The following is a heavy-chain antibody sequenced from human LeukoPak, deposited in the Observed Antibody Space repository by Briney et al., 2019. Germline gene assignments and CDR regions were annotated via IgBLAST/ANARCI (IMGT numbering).Heavy chain of an antibody. D-gene: IGHD3-10*01. CDR2: IYYSGST. J-gene: IGHJ4*02. V-gene: IGHV4-59*01. CDR3: ARVGGSGSYEIDY. CDR1: GVSISSYY. Sequence: PSETLSLTCTVSGVSISSYYWSWIRQPPGKGLEWIGYIYYSGSTNYNPSLKSRVTILVETSTNQYSLKLSSVTAADTAVYYCARVGGSGSYEIDYWGQGTLVTVSS.